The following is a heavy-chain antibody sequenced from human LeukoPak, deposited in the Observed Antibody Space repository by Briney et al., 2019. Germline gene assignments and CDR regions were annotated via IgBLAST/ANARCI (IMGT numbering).Heavy chain of an antibody. CDR2: IKQDGSEK. CDR1: GFTFSSYW. CDR3: ARGGYSYGYPADY. J-gene: IGHJ4*02. Sequence: GGSLRLSCAASGFTFSSYWMSWVRQAPGKGLEWVANIKQDGSEKYYVDSVKGRFTISRDNAKNSLYLQMNSLRAEDTAVYYCARGGYSYGYPADYWGQGTLVTVSS. V-gene: IGHV3-7*01. D-gene: IGHD5-18*01.